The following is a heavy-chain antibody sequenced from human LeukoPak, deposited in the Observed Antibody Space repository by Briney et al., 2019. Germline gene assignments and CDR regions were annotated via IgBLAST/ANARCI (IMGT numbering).Heavy chain of an antibody. V-gene: IGHV1-69*02. J-gene: IGHJ4*02. CDR2: VIPILGIT. Sequence: ASVKVSCKTSGDTFSTHIINWVRQAPGQGLEWMGRVIPILGITDYARKFQGRVTLTADRSTSTAYMELSSLKSDDTAVYYCATGEAGGPFKLLAYVWGQGTLVTVSS. CDR1: GDTFSTHI. CDR3: ATGEAGGPFKLLAYV. D-gene: IGHD3-10*02.